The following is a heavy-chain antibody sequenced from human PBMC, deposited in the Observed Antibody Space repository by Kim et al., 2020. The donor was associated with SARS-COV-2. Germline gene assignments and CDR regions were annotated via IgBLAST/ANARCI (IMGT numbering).Heavy chain of an antibody. D-gene: IGHD3-9*01. V-gene: IGHV1-3*01. CDR3: ARQYYDIVTGFSSTAAY. Sequence: ASVKVSCKASGFALTNYGVHWVRQASGQSLQWLGWINADSGNTKISQRFQGRVAITRDTSANAAYMEMNSLRSEDTAVYFCARQYYDIVTGFSSTAAYWG. CDR2: INADSGNT. CDR1: GFALTNYG. J-gene: IGHJ4*01.